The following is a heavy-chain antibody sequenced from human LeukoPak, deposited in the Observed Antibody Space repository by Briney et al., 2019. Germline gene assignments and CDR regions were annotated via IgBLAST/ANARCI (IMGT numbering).Heavy chain of an antibody. CDR3: ARWGIIGHDAFDI. Sequence: GGSLRLSGVASGFIFSNYGMHWVRQAPGKGLEGVAILWYDGSNQYYGDSIKGRFTISRDNSKNTVYLQMNSLRAEDTAVYYCARWGIIGHDAFDIWGQGTVVTVSS. J-gene: IGHJ3*02. D-gene: IGHD1-14*01. V-gene: IGHV3-33*01. CDR2: LWYDGSNQ. CDR1: GFIFSNYG.